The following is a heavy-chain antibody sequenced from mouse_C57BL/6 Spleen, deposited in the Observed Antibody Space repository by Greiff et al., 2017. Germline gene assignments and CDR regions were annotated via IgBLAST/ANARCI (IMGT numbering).Heavy chain of an antibody. CDR3: ARMGALTGSWFAY. V-gene: IGHV2-2*01. Sequence: VKVVESGPGLVQPSQSLSITCTVSGFSLTSYGVHWVRQSPGKGLEWLGVIWSGGSTDYNAAFISRLSISKDNSKSQVFFKMNSLQADDTAIYYCARMGALTGSWFAYWGQGTLVTVSA. CDR2: IWSGGST. D-gene: IGHD4-1*01. J-gene: IGHJ3*01. CDR1: GFSLTSYG.